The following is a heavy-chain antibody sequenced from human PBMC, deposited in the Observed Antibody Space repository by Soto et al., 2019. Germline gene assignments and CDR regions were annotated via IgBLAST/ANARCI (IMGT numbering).Heavy chain of an antibody. J-gene: IGHJ3*02. V-gene: IGHV1-3*01. CDR3: ARKQPGFQLGWAWARDI. Sequence: QVQLVQSGAEVKKPGASVKVSCRASGYTFTTYTLLWVRQAPGQRLEWMAWINPGNGDTKYSQNFQGRVTATRDTSASTDYMEMSSLRSEATATYYCARKQPGFQLGWAWARDIWGQGTMVTVSS. D-gene: IGHD6-6*01. CDR1: GYTFTTYT. CDR2: INPGNGDT.